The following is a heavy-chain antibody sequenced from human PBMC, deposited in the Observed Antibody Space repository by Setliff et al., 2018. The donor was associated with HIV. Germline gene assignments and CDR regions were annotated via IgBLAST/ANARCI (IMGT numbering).Heavy chain of an antibody. Sequence: ASVKVSCKASGYSFTGYYMHWVRQAPGQGLEWMGWMNPSTGGTRFAQNFQGRVTMTRDTSISKAYMELSSLTSDDTAVYYCARDESIFGVAISDYWGQGTLVTVSS. D-gene: IGHD3-3*01. CDR1: GYSFTGYY. V-gene: IGHV1-2*02. J-gene: IGHJ4*02. CDR2: MNPSTGGT. CDR3: ARDESIFGVAISDY.